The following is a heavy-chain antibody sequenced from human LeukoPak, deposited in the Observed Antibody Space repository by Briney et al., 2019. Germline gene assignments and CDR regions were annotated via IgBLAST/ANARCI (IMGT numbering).Heavy chain of an antibody. CDR2: ISSSSSYI. Sequence: GGSLRLSCAASGFTFSSYSMNWVRQAPGKGLEWVSSISSSSSYIYYADSVKGRFTISRDNAKKSLYLQMNSLRAEDTAVYYCARAKGSYSFDYWGQGTLVTVSS. CDR3: ARAKGSYSFDY. D-gene: IGHD3-10*01. CDR1: GFTFSSYS. V-gene: IGHV3-21*04. J-gene: IGHJ4*02.